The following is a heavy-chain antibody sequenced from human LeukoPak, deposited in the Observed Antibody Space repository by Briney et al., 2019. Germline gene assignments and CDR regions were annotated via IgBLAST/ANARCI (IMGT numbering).Heavy chain of an antibody. CDR2: VYYSGST. J-gene: IGHJ4*02. V-gene: IGHV4-59*01. D-gene: IGHD7-27*01. CDR3: ATNTGTVFDN. Sequence: SETLSLTCTISGDFITAYYWSWIRQAPGKGLEWIGYVYYSGSTEYNPSLRTRVTISLDMSKHHFSLNLTSVTAADTAVYYCATNTGTVFDNWGQGALVTVSS. CDR1: GDFITAYY.